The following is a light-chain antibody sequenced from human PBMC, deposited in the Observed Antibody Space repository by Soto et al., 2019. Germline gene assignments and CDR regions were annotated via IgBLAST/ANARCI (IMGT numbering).Light chain of an antibody. CDR2: HAS. J-gene: IGKJ3*01. CDR1: QGLSNH. V-gene: IGKV1-9*01. Sequence: DIQLTQSPSFLSASVGDRVTITCRASQGLSNHFAWYQQKPGKAPSLLIYHASTLQSGVPSRFSGSQSGTEFTLTISSRQLEDFATYYCQQPYSYPFTFGPGTKVDVK. CDR3: QQPYSYPFT.